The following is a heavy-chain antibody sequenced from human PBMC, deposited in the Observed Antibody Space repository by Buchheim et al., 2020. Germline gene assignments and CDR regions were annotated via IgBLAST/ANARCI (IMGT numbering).Heavy chain of an antibody. Sequence: QVRLQQWGAGLLKPSETLSLTCAVYGGSFSVYYWTWIRQPPGKGLEWIGEISHGGSTNYNPSLKGRVAISLDASENPFSLRLTPVTAADTAVYYCARFFRDGFGAYWGQGT. CDR1: GGSFSVYY. J-gene: IGHJ4*02. D-gene: IGHD5-24*01. CDR3: ARFFRDGFGAY. CDR2: ISHGGST. V-gene: IGHV4-34*02.